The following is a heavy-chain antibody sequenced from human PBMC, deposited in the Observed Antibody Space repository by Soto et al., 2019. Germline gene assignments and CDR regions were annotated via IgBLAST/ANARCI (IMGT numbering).Heavy chain of an antibody. J-gene: IGHJ4*02. V-gene: IGHV3-30-3*01. CDR2: ISYDGSNK. Sequence: VQLVESGGGVVQPGRSLRLSCAASGFTFSSYAMHWVRQAPGKGLEWVAVISYDGSNKYYADSVKGRFTISRDNSKNTLYLQMNSLRAEDTAVYYCARDRSEGSSQLDYWGQGTLVTVSS. CDR1: GFTFSSYA. CDR3: ARDRSEGSSQLDY. D-gene: IGHD6-6*01.